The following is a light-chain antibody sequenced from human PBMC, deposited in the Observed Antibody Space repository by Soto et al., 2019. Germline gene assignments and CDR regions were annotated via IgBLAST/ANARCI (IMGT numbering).Light chain of an antibody. Sequence: QSVLTQPASVSGSPGQSITISCTGTSSDVGGYNYVSWYQQHPGKAPKLMIYDVSNRPSGVSNRFSGSKSGNTASLTISGLQAEDEADYYCSSYTSSSTLDTVFGTGTKVT. CDR3: SSYTSSSTLDTV. CDR2: DVS. J-gene: IGLJ1*01. CDR1: SSDVGGYNY. V-gene: IGLV2-14*01.